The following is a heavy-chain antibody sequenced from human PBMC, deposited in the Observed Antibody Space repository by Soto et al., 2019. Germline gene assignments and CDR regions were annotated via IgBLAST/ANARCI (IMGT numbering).Heavy chain of an antibody. D-gene: IGHD2-21*02. V-gene: IGHV1-46*01. J-gene: IGHJ4*02. CDR2: VNPSGGHT. CDR1: GDTFTDYY. CDR3: ARGGHVVVVTAALDY. Sequence: QVQLMQSGAEVKKPGASVKVSCKASGDTFTDYYIHWVRQAPGQGLEWMGTVNPSGGHTTYAQHFLGRVTMTRDTPTNTLYRELTSLTSDDTAIYYCARGGHVVVVTAALDYWGQGTLVTVSS.